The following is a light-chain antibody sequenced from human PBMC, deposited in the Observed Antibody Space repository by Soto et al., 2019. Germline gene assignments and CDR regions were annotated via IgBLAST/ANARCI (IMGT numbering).Light chain of an antibody. J-gene: IGLJ3*02. CDR2: YDT. Sequence: SYELTQPPSVSVAPGKTAKITCGGNNIGSKGVHWYQQKPGQAPVLVIYYDTDRPSGIPERFSGSNSGNTATLTISRVEAGDEADYYCQVWDSSSDWVFGGGTKVTVL. V-gene: IGLV3-21*04. CDR3: QVWDSSSDWV. CDR1: NIGSKG.